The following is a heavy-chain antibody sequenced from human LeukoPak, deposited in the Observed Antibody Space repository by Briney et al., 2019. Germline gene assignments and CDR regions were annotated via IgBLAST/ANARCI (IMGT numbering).Heavy chain of an antibody. V-gene: IGHV1-2*02. J-gene: IGHJ4*02. D-gene: IGHD4-17*01. Sequence: ASVKVSCKASGYTFTGFYIHWVRQAPGQGLQWMGWINPNSGGTNYAQEFEGRVTMTRDTSISTAYMELSRLRSDDTAVYYCARDLDDYGDYPPGYWGQGTLVTVSS. CDR2: INPNSGGT. CDR1: GYTFTGFY. CDR3: ARDLDDYGDYPPGY.